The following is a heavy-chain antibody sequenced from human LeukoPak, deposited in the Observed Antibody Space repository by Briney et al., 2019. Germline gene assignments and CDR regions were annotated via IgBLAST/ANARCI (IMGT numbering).Heavy chain of an antibody. CDR3: ARVALRHAFDI. V-gene: IGHV1-69*05. J-gene: IGHJ3*02. CDR2: IIPIFGTA. Sequence: GASVKVSCKASGGTFISYAISWVRQAPGQGLEWMGGIIPIFGTANYAQKFQGRVTITTDESTSTAYMELSSLRSEDTAVYYCARVALRHAFDIWGQGTMVTVSS. CDR1: GGTFISYA.